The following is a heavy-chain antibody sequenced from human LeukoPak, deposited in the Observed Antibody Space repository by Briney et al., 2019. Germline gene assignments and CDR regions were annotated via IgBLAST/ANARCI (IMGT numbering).Heavy chain of an antibody. CDR2: ITTDGSST. V-gene: IGHV3-74*01. J-gene: IGHJ4*02. Sequence: GGSLRLSCAASGFTFSSYWMHWVRQAPGKGLVWVSRITTDGSSTTYADSVKGRFTISRDNAKNTLYLQMNSLRAEDTAVYYCAIATWDYWGQGTLVSVSS. CDR3: AIATWDY. CDR1: GFTFSSYW.